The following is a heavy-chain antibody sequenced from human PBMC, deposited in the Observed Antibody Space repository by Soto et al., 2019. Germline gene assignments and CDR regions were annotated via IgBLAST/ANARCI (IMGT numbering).Heavy chain of an antibody. J-gene: IGHJ6*02. CDR3: ASEGIAVAGTVYYYYGMDV. Sequence: ASVKVSCKASGYTFTSYAMHWVRQAPGQRLEWMGWINAGNGNTKYSQKFQGRVTITRDTSASTAYMELSSLRSEDTAVYYCASEGIAVAGTVYYYYGMDVWGQGTTVTVSS. CDR2: INAGNGNT. V-gene: IGHV1-3*01. D-gene: IGHD6-19*01. CDR1: GYTFTSYA.